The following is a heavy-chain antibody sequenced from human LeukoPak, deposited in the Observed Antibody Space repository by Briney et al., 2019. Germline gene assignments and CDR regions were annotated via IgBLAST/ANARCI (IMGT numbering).Heavy chain of an antibody. V-gene: IGHV3-7*01. J-gene: IGHJ4*02. D-gene: IGHD2-15*01. CDR2: IKQDGSEK. CDR3: ARGGGEFGLYCSGGSCLDGY. CDR1: GFTFSSYW. Sequence: GGSLRLSCAASGFTFSSYWMSWVRQAPGKGLEWVANIKQDGSEKYYVDSVKGRFTISRDNAKNSLYLQMNSLRAEDTAVYYCARGGGEFGLYCSGGSCLDGYWGQGTLVTVSS.